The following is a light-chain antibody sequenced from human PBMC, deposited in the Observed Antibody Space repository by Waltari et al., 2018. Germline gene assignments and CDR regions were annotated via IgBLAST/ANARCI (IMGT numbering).Light chain of an antibody. CDR3: CSYAGSYTSAV. CDR2: DVR. J-gene: IGLJ2*01. CDR1: SSALGDYDY. V-gene: IGLV2-11*01. Sequence: QSALTQPRSVSGSPGQSVTISCTETSSALGDYDYVSWYQSHPGKAPKLIIYDVRHRPSGVPARFSCSKSGKTASLTISGLQAEDEGVYYCCSYAGSYTSAVFGGGTKLTVL.